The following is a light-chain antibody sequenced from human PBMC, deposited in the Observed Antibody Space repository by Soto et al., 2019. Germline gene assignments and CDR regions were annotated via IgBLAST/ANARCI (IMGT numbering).Light chain of an antibody. CDR3: QSYDSSLSGYV. Sequence: SALTQPPSVSGAPGQTVIISCSGSSSNLGAPYDVNWFRQLPGTVPRLLIYGNNNRPSGVPDRFSGSKSGTSASLATTGLQAEDEADYYCQSYDSSLSGYVFGTGTKVTVL. V-gene: IGLV1-40*01. CDR1: SSNLGAPYD. J-gene: IGLJ1*01. CDR2: GNN.